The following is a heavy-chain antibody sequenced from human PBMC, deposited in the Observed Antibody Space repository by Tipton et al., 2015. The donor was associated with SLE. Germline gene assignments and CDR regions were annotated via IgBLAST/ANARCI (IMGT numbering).Heavy chain of an antibody. CDR2: IKQDGSEK. CDR1: GFTFSSYA. CDR3: ARGGRWSDY. J-gene: IGHJ4*02. Sequence: SLRLSCSASGFTFSSYAMHWVRQAPGKGLEWVANIKQDGSEKYYVDSVKGRFTISRDNAKNSLYLQMNSLRAEDTAVYYCARGGRWSDYWGQGTLVTVSS. V-gene: IGHV3-7*03. D-gene: IGHD4-23*01.